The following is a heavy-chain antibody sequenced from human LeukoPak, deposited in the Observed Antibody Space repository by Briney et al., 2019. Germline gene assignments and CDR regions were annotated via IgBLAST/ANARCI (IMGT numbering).Heavy chain of an antibody. Sequence: GGSLRLSCAASGFTFSSYSMNWVRQAPGKGLEWVSSISSSSSYIDYADSVKGRFTISRGNAKNSLYLQMNSLRAEDTAVYYCARDTPWFGELLGDYFDYWGQGTLVTVSS. CDR2: ISSSSSYI. CDR1: GFTFSSYS. CDR3: ARDTPWFGELLGDYFDY. V-gene: IGHV3-21*01. J-gene: IGHJ4*02. D-gene: IGHD3-10*01.